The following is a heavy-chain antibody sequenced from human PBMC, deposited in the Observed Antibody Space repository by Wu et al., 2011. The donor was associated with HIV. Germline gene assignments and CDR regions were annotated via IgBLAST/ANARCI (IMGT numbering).Heavy chain of an antibody. CDR3: ARGTYGEFRWNGASINWLDP. D-gene: IGHD3-10*01. Sequence: QVQLQESGPGLVKPSETLSLTCTVSGDSISTYYWSWIRQPPGKGLEFIGYIYTSGNTNYNPSLKSRVTISMDTSKNQFSLRLNSVTATDAAVYYCARGTYGEFRWNGASINWLDPWGQGILVTVSS. CDR2: IYTSGNT. V-gene: IGHV4-4*09. J-gene: IGHJ5*02. CDR1: GDSISTYY.